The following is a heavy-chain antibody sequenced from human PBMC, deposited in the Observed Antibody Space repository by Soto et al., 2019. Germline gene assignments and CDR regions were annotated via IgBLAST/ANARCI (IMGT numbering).Heavy chain of an antibody. CDR2: INPSGGST. CDR3: ARRNRITIFGVVTNENWFDP. V-gene: IGHV1-46*01. J-gene: IGHJ5*02. Sequence: ASVKVSCKASGYTFTSYYMHWVRQAPGQGLEWMGIINPSGGSTSYAQKFQGRVTMTRDTSTSTVYMELSSLRSEDTAVYYCARRNRITIFGVVTNENWFDPWGQGTLVTV. D-gene: IGHD3-3*01. CDR1: GYTFTSYY.